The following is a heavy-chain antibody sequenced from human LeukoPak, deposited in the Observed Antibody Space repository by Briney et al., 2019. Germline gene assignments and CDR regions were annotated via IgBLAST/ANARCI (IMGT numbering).Heavy chain of an antibody. CDR2: IDDSGST. Sequence: SETLSLTCTVSGGSISSYFWSWIRQPPGKGLDWIGYIDDSGSTNYNPSLKSRVTISVDTSKNQFSLKLISVSAADTAVYYCARDYYGSGSYTNWFDPWGQGTLVTVSS. J-gene: IGHJ5*02. CDR1: GGSISSYF. V-gene: IGHV4-59*12. CDR3: ARDYYGSGSYTNWFDP. D-gene: IGHD3-10*01.